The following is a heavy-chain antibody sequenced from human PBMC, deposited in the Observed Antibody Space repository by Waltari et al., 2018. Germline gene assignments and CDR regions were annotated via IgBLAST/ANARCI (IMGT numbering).Heavy chain of an antibody. CDR3: ARDNSGYFDY. CDR2: IRSSSSTI. V-gene: IGHV3-48*04. Sequence: EVQLVESGGGLVQPGGSLRLSCAASGFTFSSYSMHWVRQAPGKGLEWVSYIRSSSSTIYYADSVKGRFTISRDNAKNSLYLQMNSLRAEDTAVYYCARDNSGYFDYWGQGTLVTVSS. CDR1: GFTFSSYS. J-gene: IGHJ4*02. D-gene: IGHD6-25*01.